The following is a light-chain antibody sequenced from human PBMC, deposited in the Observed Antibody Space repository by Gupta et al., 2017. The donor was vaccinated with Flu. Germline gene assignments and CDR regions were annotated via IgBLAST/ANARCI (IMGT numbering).Light chain of an antibody. V-gene: IGKV2-28*01. Sequence: DMVMTQPPLSLPVTPGEPASISCRSSQSLLHSNGYNYLDWYLQKPGQSPQLLIYLGSNRASGVPDRFSGSGSGTDFTLKISRVEGEDVGVYYCMQALQTPRYTFGQGTKLEIK. J-gene: IGKJ2*01. CDR3: MQALQTPRYT. CDR1: QSLLHSNGYNY. CDR2: LGS.